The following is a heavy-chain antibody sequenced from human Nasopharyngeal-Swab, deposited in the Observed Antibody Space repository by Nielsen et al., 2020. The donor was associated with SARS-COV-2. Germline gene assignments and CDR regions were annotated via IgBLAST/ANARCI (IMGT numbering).Heavy chain of an antibody. CDR2: IYYSGST. CDR3: ARVSSSTSFRTPYYFDY. CDR1: GGSISSGGNY. D-gene: IGHD2-2*01. V-gene: IGHV4-31*03. Sequence: SETLSLTCTVSGGSISSGGNYWSWIRQHPGKGLEWIGYIYYSGSTYYNPSLKSRVTISVDTSKNQFSLKLRSVTAADTAVYYCARVSSSTSFRTPYYFDYWGQGTLVTSPQ. J-gene: IGHJ4*02.